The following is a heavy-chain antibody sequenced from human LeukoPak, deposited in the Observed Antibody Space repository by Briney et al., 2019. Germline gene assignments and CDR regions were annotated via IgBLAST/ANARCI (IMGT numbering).Heavy chain of an antibody. V-gene: IGHV4-39*01. D-gene: IGHD4-11*01. CDR3: ATLTTRPNWFDP. CDR1: GGSISSGSYY. J-gene: IGHJ5*02. Sequence: SETLSLTCTVSGGSISSGSYYWGWIRQPPGKGLEWIGSIYYSGSTYCNPSLKSRVTISVDTSKNQFSLKLGSVSAADTAVYYCATLTTRPNWFDPWGQGTLVTVSS. CDR2: IYYSGST.